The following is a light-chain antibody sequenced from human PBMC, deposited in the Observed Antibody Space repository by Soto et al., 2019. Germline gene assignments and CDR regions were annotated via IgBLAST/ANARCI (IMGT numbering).Light chain of an antibody. V-gene: IGLV2-14*01. J-gene: IGLJ2*01. CDR3: SSDTTTSTLI. CDR2: EIN. CDR1: SSDIGTYNF. Sequence: QSVLTQPASVSGSPGQSITISCTGTSSDIGTYNFVSWYQQHPGKAPKLLIHEINNRPSGVSIRFSGSKSGNTASLTISGLQAEDEADCYCSSDTTTSTLIFGGGTEVTVL.